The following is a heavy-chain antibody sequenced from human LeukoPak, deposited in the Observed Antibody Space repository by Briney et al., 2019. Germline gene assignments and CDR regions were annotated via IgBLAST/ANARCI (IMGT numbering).Heavy chain of an antibody. D-gene: IGHD1-26*01. Sequence: SETLSLTCTVSGGSISSPSYCWGWIRQPPGKGLEWVGSISYSGSIYYNPPLKSRVTISVDTSKTQFSLKLSSVTAADTAVYYYARHGGGSYFSAFDIWGQGTMVTVSS. J-gene: IGHJ3*02. CDR1: GGSISSPSYC. CDR2: ISYSGSI. CDR3: ARHGGGSYFSAFDI. V-gene: IGHV4-39*01.